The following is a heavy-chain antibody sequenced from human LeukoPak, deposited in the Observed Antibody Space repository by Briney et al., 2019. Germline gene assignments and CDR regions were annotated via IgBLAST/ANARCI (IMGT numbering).Heavy chain of an antibody. CDR1: GGSFSGYY. CDR3: ARAPVDTAMAPIVWFDP. J-gene: IGHJ5*02. Sequence: PSETLSLTCAVYGGSFSGYYWSWIRQPPGKGLEWIGEINHSGSINYNPSLKSRVTISVDTSKNQFSLKLSSVTAADTAVYYCARAPVDTAMAPIVWFDPWGQGTLVTVSS. CDR2: INHSGSI. V-gene: IGHV4-34*01. D-gene: IGHD5-18*01.